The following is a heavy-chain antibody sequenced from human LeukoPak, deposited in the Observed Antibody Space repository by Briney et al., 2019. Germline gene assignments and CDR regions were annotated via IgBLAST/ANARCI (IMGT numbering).Heavy chain of an antibody. CDR3: ARDLGMDWFDP. V-gene: IGHV1-18*01. CDR2: ISAYNGNT. D-gene: IGHD7-27*01. CDR1: GYTFTSYS. Sequence: AASVKVSCKASGYTFTSYSISCVRQAPGQGLEWMGWISAYNGNTNYAQKPQGRVTMTTDTSTSTAYMELRSLRSDDTAVYYCARDLGMDWFDPWGQGTLVTVSS. J-gene: IGHJ5*02.